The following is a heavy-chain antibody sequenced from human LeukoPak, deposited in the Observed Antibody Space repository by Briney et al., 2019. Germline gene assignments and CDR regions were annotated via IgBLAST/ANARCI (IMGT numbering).Heavy chain of an antibody. V-gene: IGHV4-59*01. CDR1: GGSISSYY. CDR2: IYYSGST. CDR3: ARDQDYGGDHAFDI. D-gene: IGHD4-23*01. Sequence: PSETLSLTCTVSGGSISSYYWSWIRQPPGKGLEWIGYIYYSGSTNYNPSLKSRVTISVDTSKNQFSLKLSSVTAADTAVYYCARDQDYGGDHAFDIWGQGTMVTVSS. J-gene: IGHJ3*02.